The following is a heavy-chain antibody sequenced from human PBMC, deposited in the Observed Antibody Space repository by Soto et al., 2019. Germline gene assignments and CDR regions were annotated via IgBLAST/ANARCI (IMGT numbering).Heavy chain of an antibody. CDR2: IIPIFGTA. V-gene: IGHV1-69*13. J-gene: IGHJ4*02. CDR1: GGTFSSYA. Sequence: SVKVSCKASGGTFSSYAISWVRQAPGQGLGWMGGIIPIFGTANYAQKFQGRVTITADESTSTAYMELSSLRSEDTAVYYCASIRERLYSSSSLDYWGQGTLVTVSS. D-gene: IGHD6-6*01. CDR3: ASIRERLYSSSSLDY.